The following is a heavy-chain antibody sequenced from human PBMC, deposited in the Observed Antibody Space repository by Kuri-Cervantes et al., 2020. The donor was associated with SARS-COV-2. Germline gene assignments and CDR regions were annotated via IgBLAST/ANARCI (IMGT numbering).Heavy chain of an antibody. CDR3: ARGLYSAEYCSGGSCYNWFDP. V-gene: IGHV1-8*02. D-gene: IGHD2-15*01. J-gene: IGHJ5*02. CDR2: MNPNSGNT. CDR1: GCTFTSYD. Sequence: ASVKVSCKASGCTFTSYDINWVRQATGQGLEWMGWMNPNSGNTGYAQKFQGRVTMTRNTSISTAYMELSSLRSEDTAVYYCARGLYSAEYCSGGSCYNWFDPWGQGTLVTVSS.